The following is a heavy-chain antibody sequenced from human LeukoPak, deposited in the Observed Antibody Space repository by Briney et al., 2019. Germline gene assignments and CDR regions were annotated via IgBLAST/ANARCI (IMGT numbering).Heavy chain of an antibody. CDR3: ARSGHDAFDI. J-gene: IGHJ3*02. CDR1: GFTVSSNY. CDR2: IYSGGST. V-gene: IGHV3-66*02. Sequence: GGSLRLSCAASGFTVSSNYMSWVRQTPGKGLEWVSVIYSGGSTYYADSVKGRFTISRDNSKNTLYLQMNSLGAEDTAVYYCARSGHDAFDIWGQGTMVTVSS.